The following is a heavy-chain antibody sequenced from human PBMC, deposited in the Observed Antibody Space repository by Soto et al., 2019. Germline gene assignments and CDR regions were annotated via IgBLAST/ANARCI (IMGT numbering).Heavy chain of an antibody. V-gene: IGHV6-1*01. J-gene: IGHJ6*03. D-gene: IGHD1-26*01. Sequence: QVQLQQSGPGLVKPSQTLSLTCAISGDSVSSNSAAWHWIRQSPSGGLEWLGRTYYRSRWYNDYAVSVRSRITINPDTSKTQFSLHLNSVTPEDTAVYYCAGPTSLQWYYMDVWGKGTTVTVSS. CDR2: TYYRSRWYN. CDR3: AGPTSLQWYYMDV. CDR1: GDSVSSNSAA.